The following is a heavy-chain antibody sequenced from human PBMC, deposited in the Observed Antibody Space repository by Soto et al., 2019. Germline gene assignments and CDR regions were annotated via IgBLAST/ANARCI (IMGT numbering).Heavy chain of an antibody. J-gene: IGHJ6*02. CDR3: ARSRVYSYGLYHYYGMDG. D-gene: IGHD5-18*01. CDR2: IYYSGST. CDR1: GGSISSYY. Sequence: SETLSLTCTVSGGSISSYYWSWIRQPPGKGLEWIGYIYYSGSTNYNPSLKSRVTISVDTSKNQFSLKLSSVTAADTAVYYCARSRVYSYGLYHYYGMDGWGQGTTVTVSS. V-gene: IGHV4-59*01.